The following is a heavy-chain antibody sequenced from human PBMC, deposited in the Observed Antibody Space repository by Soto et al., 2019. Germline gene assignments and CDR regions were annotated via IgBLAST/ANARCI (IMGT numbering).Heavy chain of an antibody. Sequence: SETLSLTCAVYGGSFSGYYWSWIRQPPGKGLEWIGEINHSGSTNYNPSLKSRVTISVDTSKNQFSLKLSSVTAADTAVYSSARGGGWSSGWYGSGIAKWELPRAYNWFDPWGQGTLVTVSS. CDR3: ARGGGWSSGWYGSGIAKWELPRAYNWFDP. CDR1: GGSFSGYY. D-gene: IGHD6-19*01. J-gene: IGHJ5*02. CDR2: INHSGST. V-gene: IGHV4-34*01.